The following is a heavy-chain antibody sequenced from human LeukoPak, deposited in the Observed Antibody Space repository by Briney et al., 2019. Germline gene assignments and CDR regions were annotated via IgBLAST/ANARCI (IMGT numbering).Heavy chain of an antibody. Sequence: GGSLRLSCAVSGFTSSSYWMSWVRQAPGKGREWVANIKQDGSEKYYVDSVKGRLTITRDNAKNSLFLQMDSPRAEHTAVYYRARASYCIGGSCLFDYWGQGTLVTVSS. CDR1: GFTSSSYW. CDR2: IKQDGSEK. V-gene: IGHV3-7*03. J-gene: IGHJ4*02. CDR3: ARASYCIGGSCLFDY. D-gene: IGHD2-15*01.